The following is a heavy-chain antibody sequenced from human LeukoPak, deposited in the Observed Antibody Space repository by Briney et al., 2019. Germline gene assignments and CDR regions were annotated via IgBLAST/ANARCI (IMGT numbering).Heavy chain of an antibody. CDR1: GYTLTELS. V-gene: IGHV1-24*01. D-gene: IGHD3-3*01. J-gene: IGHJ4*02. CDR2: FDPEDGET. CDR3: ATGVRFLEWLFNY. Sequence: EASVKVSCKVSGYTLTELSMHWVRQAPGKGLEWMGGFDPEDGETIYAQKFQGRVTMTEDTSTDTAYMELSSLRSEDTAVYYCATGVRFLEWLFNYWGQGTLVTVSS.